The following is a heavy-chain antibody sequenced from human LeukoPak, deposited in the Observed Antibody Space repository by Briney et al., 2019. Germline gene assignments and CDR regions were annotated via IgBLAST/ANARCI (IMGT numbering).Heavy chain of an antibody. V-gene: IGHV1-18*01. Sequence: ASVKVACKASGYTFTSYGISWVRQAPGQGLEWMGWISAYNGNTNYAQKLQGRVTMTTDTSTSRAYMELRSLRSDDTAVYYCARGAYYYGSGSSPFDYWGQGTLVTVSS. J-gene: IGHJ4*02. D-gene: IGHD3-10*01. CDR1: GYTFTSYG. CDR2: ISAYNGNT. CDR3: ARGAYYYGSGSSPFDY.